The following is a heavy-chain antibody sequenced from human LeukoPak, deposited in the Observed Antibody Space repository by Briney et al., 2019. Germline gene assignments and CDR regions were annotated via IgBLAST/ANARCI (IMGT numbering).Heavy chain of an antibody. D-gene: IGHD3-10*01. V-gene: IGHV1-69*04. CDR3: ARARTYYYGSGSYTFDY. CDR2: IIPILGIA. J-gene: IGHJ4*02. CDR1: GGTFSSYA. Sequence: SVKVSCKASGGTFSSYAISWVRQAPGQGLEWMGRIIPILGIANYAQKFQGRVTITADKSTSTAYMELSSLRSEDAAVYYCARARTYYYGSGSYTFDYWGQGTLVTVSS.